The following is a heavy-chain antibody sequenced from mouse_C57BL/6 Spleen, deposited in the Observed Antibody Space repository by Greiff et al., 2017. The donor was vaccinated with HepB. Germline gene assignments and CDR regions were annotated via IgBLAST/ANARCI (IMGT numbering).Heavy chain of an antibody. J-gene: IGHJ3*01. CDR1: GFNIKDDY. Sequence: VQLKESGAELVRPGASVKLSCTASGFNIKDDYMHWVKQRPEQGLEWIGWIDPENGDTEYASKFQGKATITADTSSNTAYLQLSSLTSEDTAVYYCTPYDYFAYWGQGTLVTVSA. D-gene: IGHD2-4*01. V-gene: IGHV14-4*01. CDR3: TPYDYFAY. CDR2: IDPENGDT.